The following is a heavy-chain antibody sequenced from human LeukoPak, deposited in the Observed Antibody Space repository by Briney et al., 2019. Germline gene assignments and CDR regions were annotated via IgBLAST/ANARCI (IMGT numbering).Heavy chain of an antibody. D-gene: IGHD3-3*01. J-gene: IGHJ4*02. Sequence: GGSLRLSCVASGFTFSTYWMSWVRQAPGKGLEWVANLKQDGSVKHYVDSVKGRFTISRDNAKNSLYLQMNSLRAEDTAVYYCARESPGITIFGVLSWGQGTLVTVSS. CDR1: GFTFSTYW. V-gene: IGHV3-7*01. CDR2: LKQDGSVK. CDR3: ARESPGITIFGVLS.